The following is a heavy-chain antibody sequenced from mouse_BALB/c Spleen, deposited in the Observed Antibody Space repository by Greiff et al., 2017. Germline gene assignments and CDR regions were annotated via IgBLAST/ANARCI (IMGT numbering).Heavy chain of an antibody. V-gene: IGHV5-6-4*01. CDR1: GFTFSSYT. Sequence: DVHLVESGGGLVKPGGSLKLSCAASGFTFSSYTMSWVRQTPEKRLEWVATISSGGSYTYYPDSVKGRFTISRDNAKNTLYLQMSSLKSEDTAMYYCTRDPGNGFDYWGQGTTLTVSS. J-gene: IGHJ2*01. CDR2: ISSGGSYT. CDR3: TRDPGNGFDY.